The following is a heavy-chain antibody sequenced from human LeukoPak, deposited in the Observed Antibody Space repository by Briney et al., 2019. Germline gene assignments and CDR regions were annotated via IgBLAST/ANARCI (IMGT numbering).Heavy chain of an antibody. CDR2: IYYSGST. J-gene: IGHJ5*02. CDR3: ARGGGWFDP. V-gene: IGHV4-59*01. CDR1: GGSMSSYY. D-gene: IGHD3-16*01. Sequence: SETLSLTCTVSGGSMSSYYWSWIRQPPGKGLEWIGYIYYSGSTNYSPSLKSRVIISVDTSKNQFSLRVSSVTAADTAVYYCARGGGWFDPWGQGTLVTVSS.